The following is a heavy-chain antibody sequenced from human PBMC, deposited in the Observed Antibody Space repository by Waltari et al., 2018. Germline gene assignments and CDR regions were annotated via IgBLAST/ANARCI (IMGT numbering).Heavy chain of an antibody. Sequence: QVQLQESGPGLVKPSETLSLTCTVSGGSISSYYWSWIRQPPGKGLEWIGYIYYSGSTNYNPSLKSRVTISVDTSKNPFSLKLSSVTAADTAVYYCASLDGYNYSFDYWGQGTLVTVSS. V-gene: IGHV4-59*01. D-gene: IGHD5-12*01. CDR1: GGSISSYY. CDR3: ASLDGYNYSFDY. J-gene: IGHJ4*02. CDR2: IYYSGST.